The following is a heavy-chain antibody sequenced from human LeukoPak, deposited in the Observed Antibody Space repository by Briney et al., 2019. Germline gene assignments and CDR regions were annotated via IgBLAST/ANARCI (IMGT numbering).Heavy chain of an antibody. D-gene: IGHD1-1*01. CDR2: ISGSGGST. J-gene: IGHJ6*03. V-gene: IGHV3-23*01. Sequence: PGGSLRLSCAASGFTFSSYGMSWVRQAPGKGLEWVSAISGSGGSTYYADSVKGRFTISRDNSKNTLYLQMNSLRAEDTAVYYCANTFENDVYYYYYMDVWGKGTTVTISS. CDR3: ANTFENDVYYYYYMDV. CDR1: GFTFSSYG.